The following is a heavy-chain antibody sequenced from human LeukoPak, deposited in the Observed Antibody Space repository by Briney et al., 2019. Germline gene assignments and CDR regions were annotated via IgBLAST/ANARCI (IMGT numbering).Heavy chain of an antibody. D-gene: IGHD3-22*01. CDR3: ARGVDPRYYYDSSGYYYRY. V-gene: IGHV4-34*01. J-gene: IGHJ4*02. CDR1: GGSFSGYY. Sequence: PSETLSLTCAVYGGSFSGYYWSWICQPPGKGLEWIGEINHSGSTNYNPSLKSRVTISVDTSKNQFSLKLSSVTAADTAVYYCARGVDPRYYYDSSGYYYRYWGQGTLVTVSS. CDR2: INHSGST.